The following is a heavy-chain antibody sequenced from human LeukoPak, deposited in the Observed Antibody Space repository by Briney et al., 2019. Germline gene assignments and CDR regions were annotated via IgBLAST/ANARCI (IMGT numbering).Heavy chain of an antibody. CDR1: GGSISSGGYY. CDR2: IYYTGKT. Sequence: SQTLSLTCTVSGGSISSGGYYWSWLRQPPGKALEWIGYIYYTGKTYYNPSLEGRVTILVDTSRNHFSVKLSSVTAADTAVYYCARSQNYYGSGDYWSQGTLVTVSS. J-gene: IGHJ4*02. V-gene: IGHV4-61*03. D-gene: IGHD3-10*01. CDR3: ARSQNYYGSGDY.